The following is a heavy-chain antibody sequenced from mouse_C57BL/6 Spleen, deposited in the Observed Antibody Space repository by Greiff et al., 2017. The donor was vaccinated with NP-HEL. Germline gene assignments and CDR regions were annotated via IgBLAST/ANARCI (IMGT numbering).Heavy chain of an antibody. J-gene: IGHJ2*01. Sequence: EVQLVESGGGLVKPGGSLKLSCAASGFTFSDYGMHWVRQAPEKGLEWVAYISSGSSTIYYADTVKGRFTISRDNAKNTLFLQMTSLRSEDTAMYYCARGGNYYGSSSYYFDYWGQGTTLTVSS. CDR1: GFTFSDYG. D-gene: IGHD1-1*01. CDR3: ARGGNYYGSSSYYFDY. CDR2: ISSGSSTI. V-gene: IGHV5-17*01.